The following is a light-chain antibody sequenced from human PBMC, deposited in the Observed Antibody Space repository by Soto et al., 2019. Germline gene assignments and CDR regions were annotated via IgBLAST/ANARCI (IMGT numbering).Light chain of an antibody. CDR2: EAS. CDR3: QRYNRTPRT. Sequence: DFQMTQSPSSLSASVGDRVTITCRASQDISDHLAWYPHKPGKVPKLLIYEASTLQSGVPSRFSGGGFGTDFTLTISSLQPEDVAIYYCQRYNRTPRTFGQGTKVELK. CDR1: QDISDH. V-gene: IGKV1-27*01. J-gene: IGKJ1*01.